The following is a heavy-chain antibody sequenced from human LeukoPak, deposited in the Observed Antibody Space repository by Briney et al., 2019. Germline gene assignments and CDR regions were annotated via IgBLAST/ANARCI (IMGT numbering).Heavy chain of an antibody. CDR2: INPNSGGT. CDR1: GYTFTGYY. V-gene: IGHV1-2*02. D-gene: IGHD5-18*01. Sequence: ASVTVSCKASGYTFTGYYMHWVRQAPGQGLEWMGWINPNSGGTNYAQKFQGRVTMTRDTSISTAYMELSRLKSDDTAVYYCARMPRGYSYGLHFDYWGQGTLVTVSS. J-gene: IGHJ4*02. CDR3: ARMPRGYSYGLHFDY.